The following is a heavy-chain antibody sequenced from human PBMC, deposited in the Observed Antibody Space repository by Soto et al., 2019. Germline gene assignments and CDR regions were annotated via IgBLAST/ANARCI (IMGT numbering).Heavy chain of an antibody. D-gene: IGHD2-2*01. V-gene: IGHV4-30-2*06. Sequence: SETMSLTCAVSGDSISSGSNSWSWVRQSPGKGLEWIGYIFRSGSSFFNPSLRSRLTMSVDTSKNQFSLRLSSVTAADTALYYCVRGLGYCSTNTCSEEWFDHWGTGILVTV. CDR2: IFRSGSS. CDR1: GDSISSGSNS. J-gene: IGHJ5*02. CDR3: VRGLGYCSTNTCSEEWFDH.